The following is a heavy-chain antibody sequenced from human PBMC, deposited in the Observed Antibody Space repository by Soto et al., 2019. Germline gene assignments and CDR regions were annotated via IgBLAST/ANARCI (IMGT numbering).Heavy chain of an antibody. Sequence: EVQLVESGGGPVRPGGPLKLSCAASGFNFITYSLSWVRQAPGKGLEWVASISSSAVYIDYADSVKGRFTISRDNANNSLYLQMNSLRAEDTATYHCVRDGLDYYDTERLYFDNWGQGTLVTVSS. CDR2: ISSSAVYI. V-gene: IGHV3-21*01. CDR1: GFNFITYS. CDR3: VRDGLDYYDTERLYFDN. J-gene: IGHJ4*02. D-gene: IGHD3-22*01.